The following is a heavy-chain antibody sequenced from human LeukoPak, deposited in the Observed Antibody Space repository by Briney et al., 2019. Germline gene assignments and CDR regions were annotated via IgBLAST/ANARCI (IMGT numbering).Heavy chain of an antibody. V-gene: IGHV3-30-3*01. Sequence: PGGSLRLSCAASGFTFSNAWMSWVRQAPGKGLEWVAVISYDGSNKYYADSVKGRFTISRDNSKNTLYLQMNSLRAEDTAVYYCARELRPEITFLPGIYWGQGTLVTVSS. D-gene: IGHD3-16*01. CDR1: GFTFSNAW. CDR3: ARELRPEITFLPGIY. J-gene: IGHJ4*02. CDR2: ISYDGSNK.